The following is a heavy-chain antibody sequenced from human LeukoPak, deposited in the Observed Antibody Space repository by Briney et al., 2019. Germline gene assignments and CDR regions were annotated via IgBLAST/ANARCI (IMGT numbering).Heavy chain of an antibody. CDR2: IYYSGST. Sequence: SETLSLTCTVSGGSISSSSYYWGWIRQPPGKGLEWIGSIYYSGSTYYNPSLKSRVTISVDTSKNQFSLKLSSVTAADTAVYYCARVGVITIFGVVLLNWFDPWGQGTLVTVSS. J-gene: IGHJ5*02. V-gene: IGHV4-39*07. D-gene: IGHD3-3*01. CDR3: ARVGVITIFGVVLLNWFDP. CDR1: GGSISSSSYY.